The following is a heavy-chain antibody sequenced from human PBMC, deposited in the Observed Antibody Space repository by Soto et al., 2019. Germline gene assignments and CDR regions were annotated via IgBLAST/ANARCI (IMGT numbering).Heavy chain of an antibody. CDR1: GFTFWTYA. CDR3: ARHPPPGYYYDSSGYYGYFQH. D-gene: IGHD3-22*01. CDR2: ISGTGGGT. J-gene: IGHJ1*01. Sequence: PAGSLRLSCAASGFTFWTYAMSWVRQAPGKGLEWVSVISGTGGGTSYADSVKGRFTISRDNSKNTLYLQMNSLGVEDTAVYYCARHPPPGYYYDSSGYYGYFQHWGQGTPVTVSS. V-gene: IGHV3-23*01.